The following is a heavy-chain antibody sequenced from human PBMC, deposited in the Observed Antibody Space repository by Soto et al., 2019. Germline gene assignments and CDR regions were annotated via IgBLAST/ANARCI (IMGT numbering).Heavy chain of an antibody. Sequence: QVQLVQSGAEVKKPGSSVKVSCKASGGTFSSYTISWVRQAPGQGLEWMGRIIPILGIANYAQKFQGRVTITADKSTSTAYMELSSLRSEDTAVYYCARDLGITMVRGVPKPDAFDIWGQGTMVTVSS. D-gene: IGHD3-10*01. CDR3: ARDLGITMVRGVPKPDAFDI. J-gene: IGHJ3*02. V-gene: IGHV1-69*08. CDR1: GGTFSSYT. CDR2: IIPILGIA.